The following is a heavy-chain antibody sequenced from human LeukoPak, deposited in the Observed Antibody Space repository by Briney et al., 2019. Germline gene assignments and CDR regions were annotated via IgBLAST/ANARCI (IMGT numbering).Heavy chain of an antibody. V-gene: IGHV3-48*03. CDR2: ISSSDSTI. CDR1: GFTFSSYE. J-gene: IGHJ4*02. CDR3: ARDRWSASGSSWYDY. Sequence: GGSLRLSCAASGFTFSSYEMNWVRQAPGKGLEWVSYISSSDSTIYYADSVKGRFTISRDNAKNSMYLQMNSLRAEDTAVYYCARDRWSASGSSWYDYWGQGTQVTVSS. D-gene: IGHD6-13*01.